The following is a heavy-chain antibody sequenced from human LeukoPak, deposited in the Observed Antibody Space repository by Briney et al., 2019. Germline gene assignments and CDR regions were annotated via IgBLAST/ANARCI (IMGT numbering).Heavy chain of an antibody. D-gene: IGHD3-10*01. CDR2: ISDTGDKT. CDR3: AKMTDSTPYSSGTFDS. CDR1: GFTLRSYA. V-gene: IGHV3-23*01. J-gene: IGHJ4*02. Sequence: GGSLRLSCSASGFTLRSYAMGWVRQAPGKGLEWVSTISDTGDKTYYADSVKGRFTISRDNSRNTLYLQMSRLRAEDTALFYCAKMTDSTPYSSGTFDSWGQGTLVTVSS.